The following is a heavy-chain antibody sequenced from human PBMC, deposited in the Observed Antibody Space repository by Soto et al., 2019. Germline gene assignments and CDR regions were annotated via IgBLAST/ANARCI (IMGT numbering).Heavy chain of an antibody. J-gene: IGHJ4*02. V-gene: IGHV1-69*02. D-gene: IGHD1-1*01. Sequence: QVQLVQSGTEVKKPGSSVKVSCKASGGTFRNYPINWVRQAPGQGLEWMGSIFPLTDIPDYAQNFQARLTISADKSTSTAYMELSGLTSDDTAMYFCARSTLVVLTDFESWGQGTLVTVSS. CDR2: IFPLTDIP. CDR1: GGTFRNYP. CDR3: ARSTLVVLTDFES.